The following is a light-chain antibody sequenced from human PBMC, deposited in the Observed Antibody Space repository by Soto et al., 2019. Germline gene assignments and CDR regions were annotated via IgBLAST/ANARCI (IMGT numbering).Light chain of an antibody. CDR3: QQYNNWWT. J-gene: IGKJ1*01. Sequence: EVVMTQSPDTPSVSPGERATLSCRASQTVSRNLAWYQQRPGQAPSLLIYGASTRATGIPARFSGSGSGTEFTLTISSLQSEDFAVYYCQQYNNWWTFGQGTKVDIK. CDR2: GAS. V-gene: IGKV3-15*01. CDR1: QTVSRN.